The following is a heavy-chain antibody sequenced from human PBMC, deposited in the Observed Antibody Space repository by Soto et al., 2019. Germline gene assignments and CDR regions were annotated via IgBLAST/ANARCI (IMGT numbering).Heavy chain of an antibody. Sequence: GGSLRLSCAASGFTFSSYWMHWVRQAPGKGLVWVSRINSDGSSTSYADSVKGRFTISRDNAKNTLYLQMNSLRAEDTAVYYCARTFFDDYSNYGSDYWGQGTLVTVSS. CDR2: INSDGSST. V-gene: IGHV3-74*01. D-gene: IGHD4-4*01. CDR1: GFTFSSYW. CDR3: ARTFFDDYSNYGSDY. J-gene: IGHJ4*02.